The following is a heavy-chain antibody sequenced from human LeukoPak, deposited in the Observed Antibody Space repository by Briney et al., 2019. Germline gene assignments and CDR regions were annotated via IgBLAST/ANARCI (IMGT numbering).Heavy chain of an antibody. CDR1: GYTFTSYY. V-gene: IGHV1-46*01. CDR3: ARGDGEAASLWENWFDP. Sequence: GASVKVSCKASGYTFTSYYIHWVRQGPGQGLEWMGIINPSGSRTSYAQKFQGRVTMTRDMSTSTVYMELSSLRSEDTAIYYCARGDGEAASLWENWFDPWGQGTLVTVSS. CDR2: INPSGSRT. D-gene: IGHD6-13*01. J-gene: IGHJ5*02.